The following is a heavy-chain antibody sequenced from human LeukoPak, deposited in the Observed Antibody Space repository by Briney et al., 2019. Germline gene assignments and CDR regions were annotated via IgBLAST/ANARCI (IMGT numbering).Heavy chain of an antibody. CDR1: GFTFSSYG. CDR2: ISYDGSNK. Sequence: GGSLRLSCAASGFTFSSYGRHWVRQAPGKGLEWVAVISYDGSNKYYADSVKGRFTISRDNSKNTLYLQMNSLRAEDTAVYYCARVTTEGYFDYWGQGTLVTVSS. V-gene: IGHV3-30*03. D-gene: IGHD3-3*01. J-gene: IGHJ4*02. CDR3: ARVTTEGYFDY.